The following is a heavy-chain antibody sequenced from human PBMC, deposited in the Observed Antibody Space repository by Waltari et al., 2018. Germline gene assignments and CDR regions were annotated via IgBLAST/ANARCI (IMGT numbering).Heavy chain of an antibody. D-gene: IGHD3-10*01. J-gene: IGHJ3*02. CDR3: AREPRRGPALDI. CDR1: GGSISSYY. V-gene: IGHV4-4*07. CDR2: IYTSGST. Sequence: QVQLQESGPGLVKPSETLSLTCTVSGGSISSYYWSWIRQPAGKGLEWIGRIYTSGSTNDTPSRKSRVTMSVDTSKNQFSLKLSSVTAADTAVYYCAREPRRGPALDIWGQGTMVTVSS.